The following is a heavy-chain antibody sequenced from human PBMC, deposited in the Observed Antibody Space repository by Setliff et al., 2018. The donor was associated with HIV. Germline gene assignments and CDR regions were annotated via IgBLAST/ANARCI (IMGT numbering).Heavy chain of an antibody. D-gene: IGHD3-10*01. CDR2: IGSSNHGI. J-gene: IGHJ4*01. CDR1: GFTFNNAW. CDR3: ASFYGDYGY. Sequence: GGSLRLSCAASGFTFNNAWMTWVRQAPGKGLDWVAHIGSSNHGIHYTASVQGRFTVSRDNANNLLFLQMNNLRDEDTAVYYCASFYGDYGYWGHGTQVTVSS. V-gene: IGHV3-48*02.